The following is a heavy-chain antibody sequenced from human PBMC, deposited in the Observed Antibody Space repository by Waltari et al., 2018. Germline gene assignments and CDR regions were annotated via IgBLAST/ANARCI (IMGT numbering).Heavy chain of an antibody. J-gene: IGHJ6*02. CDR2: IIPIFGTA. CDR3: ARRDSSGYYYYGMDV. D-gene: IGHD3-22*01. V-gene: IGHV1-69*13. CDR1: GGTFSTYA. Sequence: QVQLVQSGAEVKKPGSSVKVSCKASGGTFSTYAISGVRQAPGQGLEWMGGIIPIFGTANYAQKFQGRVTITADESTSTAYMELSSLRSEDTAVYYCARRDSSGYYYYGMDVWGQGTTVTVSS.